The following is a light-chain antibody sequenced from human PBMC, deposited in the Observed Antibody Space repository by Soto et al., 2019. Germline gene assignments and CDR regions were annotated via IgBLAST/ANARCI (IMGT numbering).Light chain of an antibody. CDR1: QSISSW. CDR2: DAS. CDR3: QQYNSYSPT. V-gene: IGKV1-5*01. J-gene: IGKJ2*01. Sequence: DIQMTQSPSTLSASVGDRVTITCRDSQSISSWLAWYQQKSGKAPKLLIYDASSLESGVPSRFSGSGSGTEFTLTISSLQPDDFATYYCQQYNSYSPTFGQGTKLEIK.